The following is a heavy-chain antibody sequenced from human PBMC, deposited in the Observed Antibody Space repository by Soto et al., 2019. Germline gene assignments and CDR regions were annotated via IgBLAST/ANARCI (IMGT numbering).Heavy chain of an antibody. CDR1: GFTFSSYG. J-gene: IGHJ5*02. Sequence: PGGSLRLSCAASGFTFSSYGMHWVRQAPGKGLEWVAMISYDGTDEYYADSVKGRFTISRDNSKNSLYLQMNSLRAEDTAVYSCARSIAARLNWFDPWGQGTLVTVSS. V-gene: IGHV3-30*03. D-gene: IGHD6-6*01. CDR3: ARSIAARLNWFDP. CDR2: ISYDGTDE.